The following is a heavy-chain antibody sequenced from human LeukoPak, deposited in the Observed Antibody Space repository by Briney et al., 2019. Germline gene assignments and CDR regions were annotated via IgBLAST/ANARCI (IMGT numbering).Heavy chain of an antibody. V-gene: IGHV3-23*01. D-gene: IGHD6-19*01. CDR1: GFTFSRNA. Sequence: PGGSLRLSRAASGFTFSRNAMNWVRQAPGKGLEWVSTISGSGGSTYYADSVKGRFTISRDNFKSTLYLQMNNLRAEDTALYYCAKYPVAYTSGWYLDYWGQGTLVTVSS. CDR3: AKYPVAYTSGWYLDY. CDR2: ISGSGGST. J-gene: IGHJ4*02.